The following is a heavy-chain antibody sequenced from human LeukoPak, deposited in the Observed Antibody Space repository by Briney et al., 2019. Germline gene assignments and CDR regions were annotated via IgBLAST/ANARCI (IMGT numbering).Heavy chain of an antibody. J-gene: IGHJ4*02. Sequence: GASVKVSCKASEYTFTNYAIHWVRQAPGHRLEWMGWINTGNGNTKYSQKFQGRVTITRDTSASTAYMELSSLRSEDTAVYYCARGGGSSREYYFDHWGQGTLVTVSS. CDR2: INTGNGNT. V-gene: IGHV1-3*04. D-gene: IGHD1-26*01. CDR3: ARGGGSSREYYFDH. CDR1: EYTFTNYA.